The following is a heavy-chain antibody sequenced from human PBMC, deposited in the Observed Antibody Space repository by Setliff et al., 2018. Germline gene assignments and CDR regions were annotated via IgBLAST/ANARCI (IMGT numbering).Heavy chain of an antibody. CDR1: GYTLNNHG. CDR3: AREVGVTVTTTNYYYYMDV. Sequence: SVKVSCKASGYTLNNHGISWVRQAPGQGLEWMGGIIPIFGTTTYARKFQGRVTVTADESTNTAYMALSSRTSEDTAMYYCAREVGVTVTTTNYYYYMDVWGKGTTVTVSS. J-gene: IGHJ6*03. D-gene: IGHD4-17*01. CDR2: IIPIFGTT. V-gene: IGHV1-69*13.